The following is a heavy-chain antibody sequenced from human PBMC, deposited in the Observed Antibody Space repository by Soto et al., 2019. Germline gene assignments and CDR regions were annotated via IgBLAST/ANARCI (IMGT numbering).Heavy chain of an antibody. J-gene: IGHJ4*02. CDR1: GFTFSDYG. Sequence: QVQLVESGGGVVQPGRSLRLSCAASGFTFSDYGMHWVRQAPVKGLEWLSVISDDGINKYYADPVKGRFTISRDNSKNTLYLQMNSLRAEDMAVYYCAKSVYNWNDGFCDNWGQGTLVTVSS. V-gene: IGHV3-30*18. CDR3: AKSVYNWNDGFCDN. D-gene: IGHD1-1*01. CDR2: ISDDGINK.